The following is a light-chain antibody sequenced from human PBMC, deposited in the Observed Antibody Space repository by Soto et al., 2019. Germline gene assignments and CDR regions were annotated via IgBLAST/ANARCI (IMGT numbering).Light chain of an antibody. CDR2: EDN. V-gene: IGLV6-57*01. J-gene: IGLJ3*02. CDR1: SGSIASNY. CDR3: QSYDATNQV. Sequence: NFMLTQPHSVSESPGKTVIISCTRSSGSIASNYVQWYQQRPASSPTTVIYEDNQRPSGGPDRFSGSIDSSSNSASLTISGLETEDEADYYCQSYDATNQVFGGGTKLTVL.